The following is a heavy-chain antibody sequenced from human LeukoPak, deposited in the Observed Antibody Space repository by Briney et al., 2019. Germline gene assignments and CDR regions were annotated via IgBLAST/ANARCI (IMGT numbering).Heavy chain of an antibody. D-gene: IGHD6-19*01. CDR2: IKQDGSER. V-gene: IGHV3-7*01. Sequence: GGSLRLSCAASEFTFSSYWMNWVRQAPGKGLEWVANIKQDGSERNYVDSVKGRFTISRDNAKNSLYLQMNSLRAEDTAVYYCARDGGWYRDYWGQGTLVTVSS. CDR3: ARDGGWYRDY. J-gene: IGHJ4*02. CDR1: EFTFSSYW.